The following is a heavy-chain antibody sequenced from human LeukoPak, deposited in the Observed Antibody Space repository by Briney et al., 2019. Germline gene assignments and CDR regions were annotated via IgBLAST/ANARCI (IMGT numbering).Heavy chain of an antibody. D-gene: IGHD1/OR15-1a*01. V-gene: IGHV4-34*01. CDR1: GGSLSGYY. Sequence: PSETLSLTCAVYGGSLSGYYWSWIRQPPGKGLEWIGEIKYSGNTNYNPSLKSRVTMSVDMSKNQISLKLNSVTAADTAVYYCARDPRTTTSRNWFDPWGQGTLVTVS. CDR3: ARDPRTTTSRNWFDP. CDR2: IKYSGNT. J-gene: IGHJ5*02.